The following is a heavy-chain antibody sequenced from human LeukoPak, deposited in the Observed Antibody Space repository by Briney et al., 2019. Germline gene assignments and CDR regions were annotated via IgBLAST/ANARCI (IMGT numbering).Heavy chain of an antibody. Sequence: PGGSLRLSCAASGLTFSSYGMHWVRQAPGKGLEWVAFIRYDGSNKLYADSVKGRFTISRDNSKNTLYLQMNTLRGEDTAVYYCAKDLWELPLEGFSFDYWGQGTLVTVSS. V-gene: IGHV3-30*02. CDR2: IRYDGSNK. CDR1: GLTFSSYG. CDR3: AKDLWELPLEGFSFDY. D-gene: IGHD1-26*01. J-gene: IGHJ4*02.